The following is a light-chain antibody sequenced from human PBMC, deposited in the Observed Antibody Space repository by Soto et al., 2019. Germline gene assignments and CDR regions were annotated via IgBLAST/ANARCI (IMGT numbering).Light chain of an antibody. Sequence: DIVMTQSPDSLAVSLGERANINCKSSQSILYSSNNKEKLAWYQQKPGQPPKLLIYWASTRESGVPDRFSGSGSGTDFTLTISSRQAEDVAVYYCQQYYSTPLTFGQGTRLEI. J-gene: IGKJ5*01. CDR1: QSILYSSNNKEK. CDR2: WAS. CDR3: QQYYSTPLT. V-gene: IGKV4-1*01.